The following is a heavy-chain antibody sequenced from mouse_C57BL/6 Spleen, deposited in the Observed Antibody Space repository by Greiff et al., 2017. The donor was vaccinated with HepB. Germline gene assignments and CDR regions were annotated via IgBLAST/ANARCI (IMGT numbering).Heavy chain of an antibody. CDR2: INPSNGGT. CDR1: GYTFTSYW. V-gene: IGHV1-53*01. D-gene: IGHD2-4*01. J-gene: IGHJ3*01. CDR3: ARLGNYAGNAY. Sequence: QVQLKESGTELVKPGASVKLSCKASGYTFTSYWMHWVKQRPGQGLEWIGNINPSNGGTNYNEKFKSKATLTVDKSSSTAYMQLSSLTSGDSAVYYCARLGNYAGNAYWGQGTLVTVSA.